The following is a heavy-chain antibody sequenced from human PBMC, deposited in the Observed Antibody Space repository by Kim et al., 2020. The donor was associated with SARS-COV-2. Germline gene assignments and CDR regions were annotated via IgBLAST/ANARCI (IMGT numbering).Heavy chain of an antibody. Sequence: SETLSLTCTVSGGSISSYYWSWIRQPPGKGLEWIGYIYYSGSTNYNPSPKSRVTISVDTSKNQFSLKVSSVTAADTAVYYCSRDPSGGYYDILTGHYYHYGMDVWGQGTTVTVSS. CDR1: GGSISSYY. V-gene: IGHV4-59*01. CDR3: SRDPSGGYYDILTGHYYHYGMDV. D-gene: IGHD3-9*01. J-gene: IGHJ6*02. CDR2: IYYSGST.